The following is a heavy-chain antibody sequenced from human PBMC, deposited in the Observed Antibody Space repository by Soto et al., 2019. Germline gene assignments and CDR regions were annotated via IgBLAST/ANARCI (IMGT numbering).Heavy chain of an antibody. CDR1: GFKFDDYA. V-gene: IGHV3-9*01. CDR3: ARVHSSGWYVEPYDA. Sequence: EVQLVESGGNLARPGESLRLSCTASGFKFDDYAFHWVRQAPGKGPEWVSGINWNGAYSGYADSVKGRFTISRDNAGNCVYLPMETLRPEDTALYYCARVHSSGWYVEPYDAWGQGTMVTVSS. D-gene: IGHD6-19*01. J-gene: IGHJ3*01. CDR2: INWNGAYS.